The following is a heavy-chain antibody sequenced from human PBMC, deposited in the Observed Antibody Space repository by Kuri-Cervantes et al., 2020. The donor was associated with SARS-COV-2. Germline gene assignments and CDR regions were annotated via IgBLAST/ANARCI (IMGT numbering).Heavy chain of an antibody. CDR1: GGSISSHY. CDR3: ARDQGSGNPALDACDI. CDR2: IYPSGST. Sequence: GSLRLSCTVSGGSISSHYWSWIRQPAGKGLEWIGYIYPSGSTNYNPSLKSRVTISVDTSKNQISLKLSSVTAADTAVYYCARDQGSGNPALDACDIWGQGTTVTVSS. J-gene: IGHJ3*02. D-gene: IGHD3-3*01. V-gene: IGHV4-4*09.